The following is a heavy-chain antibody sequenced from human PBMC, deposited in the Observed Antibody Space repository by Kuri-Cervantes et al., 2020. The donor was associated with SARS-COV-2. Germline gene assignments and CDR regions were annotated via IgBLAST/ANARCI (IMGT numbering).Heavy chain of an antibody. J-gene: IGHJ4*02. CDR2: IKQDGSEK. V-gene: IGHV3-7*01. CDR3: RIYFLEWSLDY. D-gene: IGHD3-3*01. Sequence: GESLKISCAASGFTFSYYGMHWVRQAPGKGLEWVANIKQDGSEKYYVDSVKGRFTISRDNAKNSLYLQMNSLRAEDTAVYYCRIYFLEWSLDYWGQGTLVTVSS. CDR1: GFTFSYYG.